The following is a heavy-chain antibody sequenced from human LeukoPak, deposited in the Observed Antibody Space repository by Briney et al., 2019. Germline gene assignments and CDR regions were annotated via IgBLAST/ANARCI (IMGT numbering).Heavy chain of an antibody. V-gene: IGHV1-69*13. Sequence: ASVKVSCKASGGTFSSVAISWVRQAPGQGLEWMGGIIPIFGTANYAQKFLDRLTITADESTSTAYMELNSLRSEDTAVYYCARVREMATIASFDYWGQGTLVTVSS. J-gene: IGHJ4*02. CDR3: ARVREMATIASFDY. CDR2: IIPIFGTA. D-gene: IGHD5-24*01. CDR1: GGTFSSVA.